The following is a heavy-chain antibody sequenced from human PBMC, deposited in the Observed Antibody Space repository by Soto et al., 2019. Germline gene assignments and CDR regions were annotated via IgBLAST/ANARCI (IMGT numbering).Heavy chain of an antibody. Sequence: PSETLSLTCTVSNDSISSYYWSWFRQPAGKGLEWIGRIYTSGNSIYNPSLKSRVTMSADTSQNQISLRMTSVTAADTAVYYCARESGGGGYCSGGNCYGVDVWGQGTTVTVSS. J-gene: IGHJ6*02. V-gene: IGHV4-4*07. CDR2: IYTSGNS. CDR3: ARESGGGGYCSGGNCYGVDV. D-gene: IGHD2-15*01. CDR1: NDSISSYY.